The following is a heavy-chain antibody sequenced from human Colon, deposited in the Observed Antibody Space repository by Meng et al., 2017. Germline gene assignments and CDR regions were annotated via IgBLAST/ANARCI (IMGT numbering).Heavy chain of an antibody. CDR3: AKDLNWNSFDY. V-gene: IGHV3-74*01. CDR1: GFTFSCYL. J-gene: IGHJ4*02. CDR2: INKDGSST. D-gene: IGHD1-7*01. Sequence: EGQVVEVGGGVVQPGGSLRLSGAASGFTFSCYLMDWVRQAPGKGLVWVSRINKDGSSTRYADSVKGRFTISRDNAKNTLYLQMNSLRAEDTAVYYCAKDLNWNSFDYWGQGALVTVSS.